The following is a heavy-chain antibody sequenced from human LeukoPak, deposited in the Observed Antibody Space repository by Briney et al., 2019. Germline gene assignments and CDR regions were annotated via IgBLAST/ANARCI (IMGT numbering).Heavy chain of an antibody. Sequence: SETLSLTCTVSGGSISSYYWSWIRQPAGKGLEWIGRIYTSGSTNYNPSLKSRVTMSVDTSKNQFSLKLSSVTAADTAVYYCARGPSAGDILTGYHLDYWGQGTLVTVSS. V-gene: IGHV4-4*07. CDR3: ARGPSAGDILTGYHLDY. D-gene: IGHD3-9*01. CDR1: GGSISSYY. J-gene: IGHJ4*02. CDR2: IYTSGST.